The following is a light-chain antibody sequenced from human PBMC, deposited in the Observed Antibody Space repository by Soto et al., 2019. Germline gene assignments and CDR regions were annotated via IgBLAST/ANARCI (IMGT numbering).Light chain of an antibody. V-gene: IGKV3-15*01. CDR2: GAS. CDR3: QQYSDWPIT. CDR1: QSISSS. J-gene: IGKJ5*01. Sequence: EILLTQSPGILSLSPGERASLSCWASQSISSSFLAWYQQQPGQAPRLLIYGASTRATAVPERFSGSGSGTDFTLTITSLQSDDFALYFCQQYSDWPITFGQGTRLEIK.